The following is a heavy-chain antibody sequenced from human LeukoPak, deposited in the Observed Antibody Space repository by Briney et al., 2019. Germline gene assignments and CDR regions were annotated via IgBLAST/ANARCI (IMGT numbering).Heavy chain of an antibody. V-gene: IGHV4-34*01. Sequence: SETLSLTCAVYGGSFSGYYWSWIRQPSGKGLEWIGEINHSGSTYFNPSLKSRVTISVDTSKNQFSLKLSSVTAADTAVYYCARHVRKRGIAVAGTPGWFDPWSQGTLVTVSS. J-gene: IGHJ5*02. CDR2: INHSGST. D-gene: IGHD6-19*01. CDR3: ARHVRKRGIAVAGTPGWFDP. CDR1: GGSFSGYY.